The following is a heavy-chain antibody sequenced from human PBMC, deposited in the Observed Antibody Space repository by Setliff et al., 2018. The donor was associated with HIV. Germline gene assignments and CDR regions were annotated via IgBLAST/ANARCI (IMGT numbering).Heavy chain of an antibody. CDR2: IYYSGST. Sequence: SETLSLTCTVSGGSISSGSYYWGWIRQPLGKGLEWIGSIYYSGSTYYNPSLKSRVTISVDTSKNQFSLKLSSVTAADTAVYYCARLKGFVVVVAASYYFDYWGQGTLVTVSS. D-gene: IGHD2-15*01. V-gene: IGHV4-39*01. CDR3: ARLKGFVVVVAASYYFDY. J-gene: IGHJ4*02. CDR1: GGSISSGSYY.